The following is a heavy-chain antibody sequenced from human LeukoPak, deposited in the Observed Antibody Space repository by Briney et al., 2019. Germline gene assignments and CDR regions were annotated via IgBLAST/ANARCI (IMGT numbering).Heavy chain of an antibody. D-gene: IGHD3-16*01. CDR3: AKVWSIMITFGGVT. Sequence: PGGSLRLSCAASGFTFSSYGMHWVRQAPGKGLEWVAFIRYDGSNKYYADSVKGRFTISRDNSKNTLYLQMNSLRAEDTAVYYCAKVWSIMITFGGVTWGQGTLVTVSS. J-gene: IGHJ4*02. CDR1: GFTFSSYG. V-gene: IGHV3-30*02. CDR2: IRYDGSNK.